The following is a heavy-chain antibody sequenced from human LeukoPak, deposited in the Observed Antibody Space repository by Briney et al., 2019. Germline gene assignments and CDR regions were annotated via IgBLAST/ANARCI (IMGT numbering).Heavy chain of an antibody. CDR1: GFTFYNYA. V-gene: IGHV3-23*01. J-gene: IGHJ4*02. CDR3: AKGGPGVDTYDFDY. Sequence: GGSLRLSCAASGFTFYNYAIIWVRQGPGKGLEWVSAISSSGVSTYYADSVKGRFTISRDKSKNTLYLQMNSLRVEDTAVYYCAKGGPGVDTYDFDYWGQGTLVTVSS. CDR2: ISSSGVST. D-gene: IGHD5-18*01.